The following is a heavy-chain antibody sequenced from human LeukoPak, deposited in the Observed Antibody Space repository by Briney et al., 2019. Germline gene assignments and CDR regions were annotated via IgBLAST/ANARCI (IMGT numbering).Heavy chain of an antibody. CDR3: AKRYSGSSGLYNFDY. J-gene: IGHJ4*02. Sequence: SGGSLRLSCAASGFTFSSYAMTWVRQPPGKGLEGVSSITGSTGSTYYADSVKGCFTISRDNSKNTLYLQMNSLRAEDTAVYYCAKRYSGSSGLYNFDYWGQGTLVTVSS. CDR1: GFTFSSYA. CDR2: ITGSTGST. V-gene: IGHV3-23*01. D-gene: IGHD1-26*01.